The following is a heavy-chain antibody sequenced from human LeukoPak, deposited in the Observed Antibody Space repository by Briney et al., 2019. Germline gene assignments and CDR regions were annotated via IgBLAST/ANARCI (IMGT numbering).Heavy chain of an antibody. CDR1: GGSLSSGGYY. Sequence: PSETLSLTCTVSGGSLSSGGYYWSWVRQPPGKGLEWIGYIYHSGSTYYNPSLKSRVTISVDRSKNQFSLKLSSVTAADTAVYYCARARSGTRGFDYWGQGTLVTVSP. D-gene: IGHD1-26*01. CDR3: ARARSGTRGFDY. J-gene: IGHJ4*02. V-gene: IGHV4-30-2*01. CDR2: IYHSGST.